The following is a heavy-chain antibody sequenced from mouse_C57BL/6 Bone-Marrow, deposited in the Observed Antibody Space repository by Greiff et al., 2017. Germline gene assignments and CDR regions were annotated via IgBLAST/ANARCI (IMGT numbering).Heavy chain of an antibody. CDR1: GFTFTDYY. CDR2: IRNKANGYTT. Sequence: EVQVVESGGGLVQPGGSLSLSCAASGFTFTDYYMSWVRQPPGKALEWLGFIRNKANGYTTEYSASVKGRFTISRDNSQSILYLQMTALRAEDSATYYCARQGVVDYWGQGTTLTVSS. V-gene: IGHV7-3*01. J-gene: IGHJ2*01. D-gene: IGHD1-1*01. CDR3: ARQGVVDY.